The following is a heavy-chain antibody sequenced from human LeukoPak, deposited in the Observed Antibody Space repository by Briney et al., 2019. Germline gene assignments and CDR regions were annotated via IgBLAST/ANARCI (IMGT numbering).Heavy chain of an antibody. D-gene: IGHD5-12*01. J-gene: IGHJ4*02. CDR2: ISSSSYI. CDR1: GFTFSSYS. CDR3: ARDLESGYGWSELDPMERTPDY. Sequence: GGSLRLSCAASGFTFSSYSMNWVRQAPGKGLEWVSSISSSSYIYYADSVKGRFTISRDNAKNSLYLQMNSLRAEDTAVYYCARDLESGYGWSELDPMERTPDYWGQGTLVTVSS. V-gene: IGHV3-21*01.